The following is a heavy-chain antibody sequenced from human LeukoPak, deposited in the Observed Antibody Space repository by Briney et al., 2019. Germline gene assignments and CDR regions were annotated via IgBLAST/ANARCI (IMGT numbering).Heavy chain of an antibody. Sequence: SQTLSLTCTVSGGSISSGGYYWSWIRQHPGKGLEWIGYIYYSGSTYYNPSLKSRVTISVDTSKNQFSLKLSSVTAADTAVYYCARTKRGYCSGGSCFGFDPWGQGTLVTVSS. D-gene: IGHD2-15*01. CDR2: IYYSGST. CDR3: ARTKRGYCSGGSCFGFDP. V-gene: IGHV4-31*03. J-gene: IGHJ5*02. CDR1: GGSISSGGYY.